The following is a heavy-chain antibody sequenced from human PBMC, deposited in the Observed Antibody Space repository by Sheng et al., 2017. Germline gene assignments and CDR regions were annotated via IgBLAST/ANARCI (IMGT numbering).Heavy chain of an antibody. J-gene: IGHJ4*02. CDR2: IIPILGIA. Sequence: QVQLVQSGAEVKKPGSSVKVSCKASGGTFSSYTISWVRQAPGQGLEWMGRIIPILGIANYAQKFQGRVTITADKSTSTAYMELSSLRSEDTAVYYCARALRYSGYDRYCSGGSCWGSYFDYWGQGTLVTVSS. V-gene: IGHV1-69*02. D-gene: IGHD2-15*01. CDR3: ARALRYSGYDRYCSGGSCWGSYFDY. CDR1: GGTFSSYT.